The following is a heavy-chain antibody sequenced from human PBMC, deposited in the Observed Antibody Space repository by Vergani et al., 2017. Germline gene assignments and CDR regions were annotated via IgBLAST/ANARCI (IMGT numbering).Heavy chain of an antibody. D-gene: IGHD2-8*02. CDR3: ARDCTSDGCPDNYGMDV. V-gene: IGHV3-21*06. CDR1: GFTLSDFS. J-gene: IGHJ6*02. Sequence: VQLVESGGGLVKPGGSLRLSCAASGFTLSDFSISWVRPAPGKGLEWVAFIGSSGPYINYADSGKGRFIISRDNTNNSLFLQLRSLRAEVAAVYYCARDCTSDGCPDNYGMDVWGQGAMVTVSS. CDR2: IGSSGPYI.